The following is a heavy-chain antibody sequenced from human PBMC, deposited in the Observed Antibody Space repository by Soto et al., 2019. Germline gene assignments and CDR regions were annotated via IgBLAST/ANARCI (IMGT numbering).Heavy chain of an antibody. CDR2: ISAYDGNT. Sequence: ASVKVSCKAPGYTFTSYGISWVRQAPGQGLEWMGWISAYDGNTNYAQKLQGRVTMTTDTSTSTAYMELRSLRSDDTAVYYCARDGYYDYVWGSYPNPNWFDPWGQGTLVTVSS. V-gene: IGHV1-18*01. CDR1: GYTFTSYG. J-gene: IGHJ5*02. CDR3: ARDGYYDYVWGSYPNPNWFDP. D-gene: IGHD3-16*02.